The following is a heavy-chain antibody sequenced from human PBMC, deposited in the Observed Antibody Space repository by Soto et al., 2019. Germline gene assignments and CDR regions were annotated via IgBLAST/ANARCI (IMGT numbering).Heavy chain of an antibody. D-gene: IGHD2-15*01. V-gene: IGHV3-9*01. CDR1: GFTFDNCG. Sequence: GGSLRLSCAASGFTFDNCGMHWVRQAPGKGLEWVAGISWDSSTIGYADSVKGRYIISRDDAKNSLYLQMDSLRGEDTALYYCVQGRYPTMATPLDHWGQGTQVTVSS. CDR2: ISWDSSTI. J-gene: IGHJ4*02. CDR3: VQGRYPTMATPLDH.